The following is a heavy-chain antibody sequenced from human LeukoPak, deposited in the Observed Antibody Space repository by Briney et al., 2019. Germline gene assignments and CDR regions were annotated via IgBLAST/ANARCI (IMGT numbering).Heavy chain of an antibody. D-gene: IGHD6-13*01. Sequence: PGGSLRLPCAASGFPYHSYAMRWVRQAPGKGLEWVSAISGSGCSTYYEVSVKGRFAISRDNSKNTLYLQMNRLRAEDTAVYYCAKVGPGYSSSWYHAEDHLFDYWGQGTLVTVSS. CDR1: GFPYHSYA. CDR2: ISGSGCST. CDR3: AKVGPGYSSSWYHAEDHLFDY. V-gene: IGHV3-23*01. J-gene: IGHJ4*02.